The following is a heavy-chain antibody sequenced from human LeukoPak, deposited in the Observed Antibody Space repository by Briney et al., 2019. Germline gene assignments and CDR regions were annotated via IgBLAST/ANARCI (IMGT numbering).Heavy chain of an antibody. D-gene: IGHD2-2*01. J-gene: IGHJ6*02. CDR2: IKLDGSEK. CDR1: GFTFSNYW. CDR3: ARGVHEGYQLHNYYYYGMDV. V-gene: IGHV3-7*05. Sequence: PGGSLRLSCAASGFTFSNYWMNWVRQAPGKGLEWVANIKLDGSEKYYVDSVKGRFTISRDNAKNSLYLQMNSLRAEDTAVYYCARGVHEGYQLHNYYYYGMDVWGQGTTVTVSS.